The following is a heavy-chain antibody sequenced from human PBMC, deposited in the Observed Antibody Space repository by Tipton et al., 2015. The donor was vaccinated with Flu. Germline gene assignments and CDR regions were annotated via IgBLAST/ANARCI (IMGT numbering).Heavy chain of an antibody. CDR1: GDSISRSKW. V-gene: IGHV4-4*02. Sequence: TLSLTCAVSGDSISRSKWWSWVRQPPGKGLEWIGEIYHSGSTYYNPSLKSRVTISLDKSNNRFSLKLTSVTAADTAVYYCARLYGSGTHVFDYWGQGTLGTVSS. CDR2: IYHSGST. D-gene: IGHD3-10*01. J-gene: IGHJ4*02. CDR3: ARLYGSGTHVFDY.